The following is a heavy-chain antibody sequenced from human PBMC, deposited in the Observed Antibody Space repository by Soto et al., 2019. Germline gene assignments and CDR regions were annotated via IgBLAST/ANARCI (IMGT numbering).Heavy chain of an antibody. Sequence: QVQLVQSGAEVEKPGASVKVSCKTSGYTFTAYYIHWVRQAPGQGLEWMGWINPNSGVANYAQNFQGRVTRTRDTSISTVYMELSKMRSEDTTVYYCARQGSGSEYPQYFYYGMDVWGQGTTVAASS. CDR3: ARQGSGSEYPQYFYYGMDV. CDR2: INPNSGVA. J-gene: IGHJ6*02. CDR1: GYTFTAYY. V-gene: IGHV1-2*02. D-gene: IGHD5-12*01.